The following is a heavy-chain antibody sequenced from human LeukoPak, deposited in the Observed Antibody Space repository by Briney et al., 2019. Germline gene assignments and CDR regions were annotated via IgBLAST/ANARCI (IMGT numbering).Heavy chain of an antibody. CDR2: IKQDGSEK. D-gene: IGHD3-10*01. V-gene: IGHV3-7*01. CDR1: EFTFSNYW. CDR3: ARSMVRGVMPVDY. Sequence: PGGSLRLSCAASEFTFSNYWMSWVRQAPGKGLEWVANIKQDGSEKYYVDSVKGRFTISRDNAKNSLYLQMNSLRAEDTAVYYCARSMVRGVMPVDYWGQGTLVTVSS. J-gene: IGHJ4*02.